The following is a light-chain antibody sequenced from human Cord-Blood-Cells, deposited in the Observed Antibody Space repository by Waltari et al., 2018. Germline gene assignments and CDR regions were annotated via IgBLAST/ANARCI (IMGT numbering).Light chain of an antibody. J-gene: IGKJ5*01. Sequence: DIEMNQSPSTLSASVGGRVNITCRASQSLSSWLDWYQQKPGKAPKLLIYTASSLESGVPSRFSVSGSGTEFTLTISSLQPDDFATYYCQQYKSYLNTFGQGTRLEIK. CDR2: TAS. CDR1: QSLSSW. CDR3: QQYKSYLNT. V-gene: IGKV1-5*03.